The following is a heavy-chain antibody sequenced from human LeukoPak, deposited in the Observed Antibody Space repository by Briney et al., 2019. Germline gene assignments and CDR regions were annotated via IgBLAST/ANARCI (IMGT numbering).Heavy chain of an antibody. CDR2: IRYGGNDE. J-gene: IGHJ4*02. CDR1: GFTFGFIG. D-gene: IGHD1-26*01. V-gene: IGHV3-30*02. Sequence: PGGSRGLSCAGSGFTFGFIGMHWVRQAPGKGLGGGAFIRYGGNDERYADSVKGRFTISRDNSKNTLYLQMNSLRVEDTAVYYCAKDRSESYFYFDFWGQGTLVTVSS. CDR3: AKDRSESYFYFDF.